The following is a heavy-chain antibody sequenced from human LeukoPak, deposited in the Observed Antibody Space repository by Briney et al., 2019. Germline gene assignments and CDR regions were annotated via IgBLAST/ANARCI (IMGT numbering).Heavy chain of an antibody. D-gene: IGHD1-26*01. V-gene: IGHV4-59*08. CDR2: IYYSGST. CDR1: GGSISSYY. J-gene: IGHJ4*02. CDR3: ARHSQSRIVGVVPFFRY. Sequence: PSETLSLTCTVSGGSISSYYWSWIRQPPGKGLEWIGYIYYSGSTNYNPALKSRVTISVDTSKNQFSLKLSSVAAADTAVYYCARHSQSRIVGVVPFFRYWGQGTLVTVSS.